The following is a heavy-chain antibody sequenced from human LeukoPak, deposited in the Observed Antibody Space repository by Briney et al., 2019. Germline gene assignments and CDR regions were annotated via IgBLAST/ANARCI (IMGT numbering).Heavy chain of an antibody. CDR1: GFTFSNSW. J-gene: IGHJ4*02. CDR2: INTDGTNT. D-gene: IGHD1-14*01. CDR3: ARDQTQTGPTTVDY. V-gene: IGHV3-74*03. Sequence: PGGSLRLSCVASGFTFSNSWMHWVRHTPGKGLLWVSRINTDGTNTKYADSVKGRFTISIDNAKNTLYLQMNTLRAEDTAVYYCARDQTQTGPTTVDYWGQGTLVTVSS.